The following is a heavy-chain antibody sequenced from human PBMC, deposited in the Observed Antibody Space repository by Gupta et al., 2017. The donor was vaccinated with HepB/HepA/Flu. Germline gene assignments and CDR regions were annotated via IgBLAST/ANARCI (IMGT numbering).Heavy chain of an antibody. CDR3: ALYRAGTMLDF. CDR1: GGPMNSKTDY. V-gene: IGHV4-39*01. CDR2: IYYSGGT. J-gene: IGHJ4*02. D-gene: IGHD3-10*01. Sequence: QMQLQESGPGLVEASETLSLTCTVSGGPMNSKTDYWGWIRQPPGKGLEWIGSIYYSGGTHYNPSLDSRATISIDTPMNQFSLKLRSVTAADTAIYSCALYRAGTMLDFWGQGILVTVSS.